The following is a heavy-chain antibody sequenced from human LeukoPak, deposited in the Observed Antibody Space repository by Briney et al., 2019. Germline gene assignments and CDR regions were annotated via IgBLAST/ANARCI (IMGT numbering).Heavy chain of an antibody. CDR2: ISDTGTS. V-gene: IGHV4-59*01. J-gene: IGHJ4*02. D-gene: IGHD1/OR15-1a*01. CDR3: ARTRTYLDY. Sequence: PSETLSLTCTVSGGSISTYYWNWIRQPPGRGLEWIGYISDTGTSIYNPSLKNRLSTLVDTSKNHFYLNLTSVTAADTAIYYCARTRTYLDYWGQGALVTVSS. CDR1: GGSISTYY.